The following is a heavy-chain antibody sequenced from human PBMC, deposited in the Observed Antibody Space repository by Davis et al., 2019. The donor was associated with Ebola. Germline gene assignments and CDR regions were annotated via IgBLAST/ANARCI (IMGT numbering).Heavy chain of an antibody. CDR3: ARAQFPTTSDH. J-gene: IGHJ4*02. Sequence: ASVKVSCKASGYTFTSYGISWVRQAPGQGLEWMGWISAYNGNTNYAQKLQGRVTMTTDTSTSTAYMEVGILRSDDTAVYYCARAQFPTTSDHWGQGTLVAVSS. D-gene: IGHD1-1*01. CDR1: GYTFTSYG. V-gene: IGHV1-18*01. CDR2: ISAYNGNT.